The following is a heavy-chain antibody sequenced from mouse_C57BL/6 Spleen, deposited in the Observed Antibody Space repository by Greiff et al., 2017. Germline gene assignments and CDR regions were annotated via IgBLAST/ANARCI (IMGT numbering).Heavy chain of an antibody. CDR2: IYPGSGNT. V-gene: IGHV1-66*01. CDR3: ARPYGNYEYFDV. CDR1: GYSFTSYY. D-gene: IGHD2-1*01. Sequence: QVQLKESGPELVKPGASVKISCKASGYSFTSYYIHWVKQRPGQGLEWIGWIYPGSGNTKYNEKFKGKATLTADTSSSTAYMQLSSLTSEDSAVYYCARPYGNYEYFDVWGTGTTVTVSS. J-gene: IGHJ1*03.